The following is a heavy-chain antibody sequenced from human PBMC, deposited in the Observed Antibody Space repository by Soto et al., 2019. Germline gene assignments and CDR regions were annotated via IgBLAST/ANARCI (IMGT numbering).Heavy chain of an antibody. CDR1: GYTFTTSG. CDR3: AGALPCGSSGDS. CDR2: ISASNGNT. Sequence: QVQLVQSGAEVKKPGASVKVSCKASGYTFTTSGISWVRQAPGQGLEWLGWISASNGNTYYGQKFQGRGTMTTDSFTSTAYMELSSLTSDDTAVYYCAGALPCGSSGDSCGRGTLVTVSS. V-gene: IGHV1-18*01. J-gene: IGHJ4*02. D-gene: IGHD6-13*01.